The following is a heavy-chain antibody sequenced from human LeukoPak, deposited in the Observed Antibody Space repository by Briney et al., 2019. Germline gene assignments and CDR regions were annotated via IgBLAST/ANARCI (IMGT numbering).Heavy chain of an antibody. D-gene: IGHD5-18*01. V-gene: IGHV3-23*01. CDR2: ISVSDGST. Sequence: GGSLRLSCAASGFTFSSYAMSWVRQAPGKGLEWVSAISVSDGSTYYADSEKGRLTISSDKSKNTLYLQMNNLRAEDTAIYYCAKDRDSYGYVTTFDYWGQGTLVTVSS. CDR3: AKDRDSYGYVTTFDY. CDR1: GFTFSSYA. J-gene: IGHJ4*02.